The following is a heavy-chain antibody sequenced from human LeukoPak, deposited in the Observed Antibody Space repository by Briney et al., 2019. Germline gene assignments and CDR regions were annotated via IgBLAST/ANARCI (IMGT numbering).Heavy chain of an antibody. CDR3: ARGHRGFYDFWSGPSRCLSENYYYYMDV. V-gene: IGHV1-2*02. Sequence: GASVKVSCKASGYTFTGYYMHWVRQAPGQGLEWMGWINPNSGGTNYAQKFQGRVTMTRDTSISTAYMELSRLRSDDTAVYYCARGHRGFYDFWSGPSRCLSENYYYYMDVWGKGTTVTVSS. CDR1: GYTFTGYY. CDR2: INPNSGGT. D-gene: IGHD3-3*01. J-gene: IGHJ6*03.